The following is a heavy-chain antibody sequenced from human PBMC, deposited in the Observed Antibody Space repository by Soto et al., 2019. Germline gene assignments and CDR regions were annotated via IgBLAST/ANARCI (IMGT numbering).Heavy chain of an antibody. D-gene: IGHD3-16*01. J-gene: IGHJ6*02. Sequence: QVQLVQSGDEVKKPGASVKVSCKASGYIFVNYGIAWVRQAPGQGLEWMGWISPYTGNTHSATKVQGRLTMTTDTXXSTDYMDLGSLTSEDTAVYYCVMVDNYVTPTPQDVWGQGTTVTVSS. CDR3: VMVDNYVTPTPQDV. V-gene: IGHV1-18*01. CDR2: ISPYTGNT. CDR1: GYIFVNYG.